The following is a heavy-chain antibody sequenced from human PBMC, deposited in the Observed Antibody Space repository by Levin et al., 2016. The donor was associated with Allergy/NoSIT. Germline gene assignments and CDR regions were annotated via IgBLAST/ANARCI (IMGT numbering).Heavy chain of an antibody. D-gene: IGHD5-18*01. Sequence: ASVKVSCKGSGYTFSIYGISWVRQAPGQGLEWMGWISAQNGHTKYSQKLQGRVTMTTDTSTSTAYMELRSLRSDDTAVYYCVRDSVDTALVFDYWGQGTLVAVSS. CDR2: ISAQNGHT. CDR3: VRDSVDTALVFDY. CDR1: GYTFSIYG. V-gene: IGHV1-18*04. J-gene: IGHJ4*02.